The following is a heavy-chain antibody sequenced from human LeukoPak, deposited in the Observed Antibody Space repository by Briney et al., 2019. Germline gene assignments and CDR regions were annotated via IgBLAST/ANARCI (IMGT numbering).Heavy chain of an antibody. CDR1: GFTFSAYS. D-gene: IGHD2-21*01. Sequence: PGGSLRLSCAASGFTFSAYSMNWVRQAPGKGLEWVSYISSSSTTKYYADSVKGRFTISRDQAKNSLYLQMNSLRAEDTAVYYCARAGDTTLFDPWGQGTLVTVSP. CDR3: ARAGDTTLFDP. V-gene: IGHV3-48*01. J-gene: IGHJ5*02. CDR2: ISSSSTTK.